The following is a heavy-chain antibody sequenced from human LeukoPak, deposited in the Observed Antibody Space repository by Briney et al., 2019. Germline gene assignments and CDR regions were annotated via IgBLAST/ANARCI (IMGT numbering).Heavy chain of an antibody. CDR3: ARDIATAGHSAIDY. D-gene: IGHD6-13*01. V-gene: IGHV3-21*01. J-gene: IGHJ4*02. CDR1: GFTFSSYE. Sequence: GGSLRLSCAASGFTFSSYEMNWVRQAPGKGLEWVSSISSSSSSIYYADSLKGRFTISRDNAKNSLDLQMNSLRAEDTAVYYCARDIATAGHSAIDYWGQGTLVTVSS. CDR2: ISSSSSSI.